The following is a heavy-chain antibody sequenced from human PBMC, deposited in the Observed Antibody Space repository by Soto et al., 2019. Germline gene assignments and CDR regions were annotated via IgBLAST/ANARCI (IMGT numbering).Heavy chain of an antibody. D-gene: IGHD3-22*01. V-gene: IGHV4-31*02. CDR1: GGSISSGGYY. Sequence: PSETLSHNWTVSGGSISSGGYYWSWVRQHPGKGLEWIGYIYYSGSTNYNPSLKSRVTISVDTSKNQFSLKLSSVNAADTAVYYCARGYYDSNGYYFRGLDYWGPATLVTVSS. CDR3: ARGYYDSNGYYFRGLDY. CDR2: IYYSGST. J-gene: IGHJ4*02.